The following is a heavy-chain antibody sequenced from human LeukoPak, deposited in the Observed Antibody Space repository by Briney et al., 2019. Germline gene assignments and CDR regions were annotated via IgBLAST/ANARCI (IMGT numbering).Heavy chain of an antibody. CDR2: IDPSDSYT. Sequence: GESLRISCKGSGYSFTNYWISWVRQMPGKGLEWLGRIDPSDSYTSYSPSFQGHVTTSADKSISTAYLQWSSLKASDTAMYYCARQSRTAMVSFDYWGQGTLVTVSS. CDR1: GYSFTNYW. CDR3: ARQSRTAMVSFDY. J-gene: IGHJ4*02. D-gene: IGHD5-18*01. V-gene: IGHV5-10-1*01.